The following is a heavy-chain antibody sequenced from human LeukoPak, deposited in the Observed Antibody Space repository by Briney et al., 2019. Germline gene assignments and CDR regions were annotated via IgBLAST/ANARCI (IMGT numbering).Heavy chain of an antibody. D-gene: IGHD1-26*01. Sequence: GGSLRLSCVASGFTFDDYAMHWVRQAPGKGLEWVSGISWNCGSMGYADSVKGRFTISRDNAKNSLYLQMNSLRAEDMALYYCAKDMGYSGNYRTPDYWGQGTLVTVSS. V-gene: IGHV3-9*03. J-gene: IGHJ4*02. CDR3: AKDMGYSGNYRTPDY. CDR1: GFTFDDYA. CDR2: ISWNCGSM.